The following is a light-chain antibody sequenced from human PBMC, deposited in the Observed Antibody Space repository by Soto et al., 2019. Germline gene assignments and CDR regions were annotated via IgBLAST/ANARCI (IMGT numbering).Light chain of an antibody. V-gene: IGLV1-40*01. CDR3: QSYDSSHYV. CDR1: SSNIGAGYD. CDR2: GNN. J-gene: IGLJ1*01. Sequence: QSVLTQPPSVSGAPGQRVTISCTGSSSNIGAGYDVHWYLQLPGTAPKLLIYGNNNRPSGVPDRFSGSKSATSASLAITGLQTEDEADYYCQSYDSSHYVFGTGTKVTVL.